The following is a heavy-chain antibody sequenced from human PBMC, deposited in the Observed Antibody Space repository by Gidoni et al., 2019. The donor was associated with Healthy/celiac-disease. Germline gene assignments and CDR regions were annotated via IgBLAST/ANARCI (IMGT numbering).Heavy chain of an antibody. V-gene: IGHV4-31*03. J-gene: IGHJ4*02. CDR3: ARGDYYGSGSYHSGFDY. Sequence: QVHFQQSGPALVKPSQTLSLSHTVSAGSISSGGYYWSWIRQHPGKGLEWIGYIYYSGSTYYNPSLKSRVTISVDTSKNQFSLKRSSVTAADTAVYYCARGDYYGSGSYHSGFDYWGQGTLVTVSS. CDR2: IYYSGST. CDR1: AGSISSGGYY. D-gene: IGHD3-10*01.